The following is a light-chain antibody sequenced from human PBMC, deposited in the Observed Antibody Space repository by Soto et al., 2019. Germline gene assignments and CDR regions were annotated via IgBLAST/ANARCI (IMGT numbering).Light chain of an antibody. J-gene: IGKJ1*01. CDR1: QSVGTW. V-gene: IGKV1-5*01. CDR3: QHYHRNMWS. Sequence: DIQMTQSPSTLSASVGGRVTITCRASQSVGTWVAWYQQKPGKAPKLLIFGASNLESGVPSRFSGSGSGTEFTLTIATLLPDDFATYFCQHYHRNMWSFGPGTKVDI. CDR2: GAS.